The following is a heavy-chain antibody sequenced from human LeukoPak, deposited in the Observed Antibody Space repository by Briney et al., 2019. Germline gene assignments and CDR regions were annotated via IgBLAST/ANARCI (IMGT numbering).Heavy chain of an antibody. CDR1: GFTFSRYA. Sequence: GGSPRLSCVASGFTFSRYAMHWVRLAPGKGLEWVAVISYDGSNKYYADSVKGRFTISRDNSKNTLYLQTNSLRAEDTALYYCARDGNFYYGPGSYCDYWGQGTLVTVSS. J-gene: IGHJ4*02. V-gene: IGHV3-30-3*01. CDR2: ISYDGSNK. D-gene: IGHD3-10*01. CDR3: ARDGNFYYGPGSYCDY.